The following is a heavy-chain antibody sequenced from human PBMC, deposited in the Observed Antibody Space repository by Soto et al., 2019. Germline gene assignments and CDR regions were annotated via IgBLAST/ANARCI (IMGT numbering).Heavy chain of an antibody. Sequence: ASVKVSCKASGYTFTSYGIRWVRQAPGQGLEWMGWISAYNGNTIYAQKLQGRVTMTTDTSTRTAYMELRSLRSDDTAVYYCARDGGDCSGGSCYSGDYGMDVWGQGTTVTVSS. D-gene: IGHD2-15*01. CDR1: GYTFTSYG. J-gene: IGHJ6*02. CDR2: ISAYNGNT. V-gene: IGHV1-18*01. CDR3: ARDGGDCSGGSCYSGDYGMDV.